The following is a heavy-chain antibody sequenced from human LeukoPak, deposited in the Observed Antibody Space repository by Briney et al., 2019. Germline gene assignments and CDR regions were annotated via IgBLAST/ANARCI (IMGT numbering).Heavy chain of an antibody. CDR3: SSHLSNAFDI. J-gene: IGHJ3*02. CDR1: GGSFSGYY. D-gene: IGHD2/OR15-2a*01. V-gene: IGHV4-59*01. CDR2: IYHSGST. Sequence: SETLSLTCAVYGGSFSGYYWSWIRQPPGKGLEWIGYIYHSGSTNYNPSLKSRVTMSVDTSKNQFSLKLSSVTAADTAVYYCSSHLSNAFDIWGQGTMVIVSS.